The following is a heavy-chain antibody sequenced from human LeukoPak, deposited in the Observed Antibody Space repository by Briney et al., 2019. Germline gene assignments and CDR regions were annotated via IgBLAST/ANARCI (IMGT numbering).Heavy chain of an antibody. CDR2: INHSGST. CDR1: GGSFSGYY. CDR3: AIPYGPGSYYFDY. Sequence: SETLSLTCAVYGGSFSGYYWSWIRQPPGKGLEWIGEINHSGSTNYNPSLKSRVTISVDTSKNQFSLKLSSVTAADTAVYYCAIPYGPGSYYFDYWGQGTLVTVSS. J-gene: IGHJ4*02. D-gene: IGHD3-10*01. V-gene: IGHV4-34*01.